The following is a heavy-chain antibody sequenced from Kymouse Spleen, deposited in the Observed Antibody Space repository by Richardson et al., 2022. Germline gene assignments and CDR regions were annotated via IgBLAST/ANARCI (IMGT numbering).Heavy chain of an antibody. J-gene: IGHJ5*02. CDR1: GFTFSSYG. CDR3: AREGLRYFDWLFNWFDP. Sequence: QVQLVESGGGVVQPGRSLRLSCAASGFTFSSYGMHWVRQAPGKGLEWVAVIWYDGSNKYYADSVKGRFTISRDNSKNTLYLQMNSLRAEDTAVYYCAREGLRYFDWLFNWFDPWGQGTLVTVSS. CDR2: IWYDGSNK. D-gene: IGHD3-9*01. V-gene: IGHV3-33*01.